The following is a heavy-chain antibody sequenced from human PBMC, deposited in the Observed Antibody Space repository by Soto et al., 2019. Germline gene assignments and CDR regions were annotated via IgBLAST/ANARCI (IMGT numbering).Heavy chain of an antibody. V-gene: IGHV4-61*01. CDR3: ARGGEYYDSSGYYGYFDY. D-gene: IGHD3-22*01. Sequence: QVQLQESGPGLVKPSETLSLTCTVSGGSVSSGSYYWSWIRQPPGQGLEWIGYIYYSGSTNYNPSLKSRVTISVDTSKNQFSLKLSSVTAADTAVYYCARGGEYYDSSGYYGYFDYWGQGTLVTVSS. CDR1: GGSVSSGSYY. CDR2: IYYSGST. J-gene: IGHJ4*02.